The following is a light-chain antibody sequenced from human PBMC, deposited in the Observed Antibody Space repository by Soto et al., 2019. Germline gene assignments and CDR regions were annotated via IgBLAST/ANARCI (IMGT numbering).Light chain of an antibody. CDR3: TSYSRYSVLV. J-gene: IGLJ3*02. V-gene: IGLV2-14*01. Sequence: QSVLAQPASVSGSPGQSIAISCTGTSSDIGGYKYVSWYQQHPGKAPKLIIFEVSNRPSGVSDRFSGSNSGNTASLTISGLQAEDEADYYCTSYSRYSVLVFGGGT. CDR2: EVS. CDR1: SSDIGGYKY.